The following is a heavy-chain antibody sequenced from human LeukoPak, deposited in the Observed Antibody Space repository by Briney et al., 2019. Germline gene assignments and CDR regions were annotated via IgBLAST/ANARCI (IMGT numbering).Heavy chain of an antibody. D-gene: IGHD5-18*01. Sequence: SETLSLTCTVSGVSISSSNSYWGWIRQPPGKGLEWIGSIYYSGNTYYNASLKSQVSISIDTSKNQFSLKLSSVTAADTAVYYCARGGYSYGYTYWGQGTLVTVSS. CDR1: GVSISSSNSY. V-gene: IGHV4-39*01. CDR3: ARGGYSYGYTY. J-gene: IGHJ4*02. CDR2: IYYSGNT.